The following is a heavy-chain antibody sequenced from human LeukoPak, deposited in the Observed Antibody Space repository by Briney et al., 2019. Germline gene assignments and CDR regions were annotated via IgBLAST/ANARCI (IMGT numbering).Heavy chain of an antibody. D-gene: IGHD6-13*01. CDR3: ARDRTAYSSSWCMDV. Sequence: GGSLRLSCAASGFTFSSYSMNWVRQAPGKGLEWVSSIRSSSSYIYYADSVKGRFTISRDNAKNSLYLQMNSLRAEDTAVYYCARDRTAYSSSWCMDVWGQGTTVTVSS. CDR1: GFTFSSYS. CDR2: IRSSSSYI. J-gene: IGHJ6*02. V-gene: IGHV3-21*01.